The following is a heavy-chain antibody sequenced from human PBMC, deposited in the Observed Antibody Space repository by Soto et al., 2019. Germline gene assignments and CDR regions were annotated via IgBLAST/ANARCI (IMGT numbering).Heavy chain of an antibody. CDR1: GYTFTSYD. V-gene: IGHV1-69*13. J-gene: IGHJ4*02. CDR3: ARGPPGDWYY. D-gene: IGHD2-21*01. Sequence: ASVKVSFKTSGYTFTSYDINWVRQAPGQGLEWMGGIIPNCGTTNYAQKFQGRVTITADESTSTAYMELSSLRSEDTAVYYCARGPPGDWYYWGQGTLVTVSS. CDR2: IIPNCGTT.